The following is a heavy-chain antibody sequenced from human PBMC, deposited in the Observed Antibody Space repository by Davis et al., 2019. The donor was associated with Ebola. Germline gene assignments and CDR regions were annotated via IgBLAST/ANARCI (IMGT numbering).Heavy chain of an antibody. CDR3: ARGPPFIAAAGYNWFDP. Sequence: GESLKISCAASGFTFSSYSMSWVRQAPGKGLEWVSSISSSSSYIYYADSVKGRFTISRDNAKNSLYLQMNSLRAEDTAVYYCARGPPFIAAAGYNWFDPWGQGTLVTVSS. J-gene: IGHJ5*02. CDR2: ISSSSSYI. D-gene: IGHD6-13*01. CDR1: GFTFSSYS. V-gene: IGHV3-21*01.